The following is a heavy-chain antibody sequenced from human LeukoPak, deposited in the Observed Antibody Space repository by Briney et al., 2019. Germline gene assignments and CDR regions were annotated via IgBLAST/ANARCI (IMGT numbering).Heavy chain of an antibody. CDR3: ARDQGEDSGTYFRYYYYYYLDV. CDR2: IYYSGST. J-gene: IGHJ6*03. D-gene: IGHD1-26*01. Sequence: PSETLSLTCTVSGGSISSYYWSWIRQPPGKGLEWIGYIYYSGSTNYNPSLKSRVTISVDTSKNQFSLKLSSVTAADTAVYYCARDQGEDSGTYFRYYYYYYLDVWGKGTTVTVSS. V-gene: IGHV4-59*12. CDR1: GGSISSYY.